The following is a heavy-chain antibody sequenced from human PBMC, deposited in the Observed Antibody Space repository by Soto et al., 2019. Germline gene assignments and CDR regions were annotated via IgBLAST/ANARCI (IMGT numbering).Heavy chain of an antibody. D-gene: IGHD3-16*01. J-gene: IGHJ4*02. CDR1: GFTFSTYW. CDR2: LDNDGTNT. CDR3: ARDGGTYFDY. Sequence: EVQLVESGGGLVQPGGSLRLSCEASGFTFSTYWMHWVRQAPGKGLVWVSRLDNDGTNTRYADSVKGRFTVSRDNGKNTVYLQMDSLRAEDTAVYYCARDGGTYFDYWGQGTLVTVST. V-gene: IGHV3-74*01.